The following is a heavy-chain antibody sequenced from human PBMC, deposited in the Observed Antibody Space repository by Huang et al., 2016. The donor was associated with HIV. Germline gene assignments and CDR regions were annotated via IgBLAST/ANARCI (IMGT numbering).Heavy chain of an antibody. CDR3: ARARPSCWNQWPRCHSDGFDF. CDR2: SDTTSKFI. D-gene: IGHD6-19*01. J-gene: IGHJ3*01. CDR1: GLSFSTTI. V-gene: IGHV3-21*01. Sequence: EVQLVESGGGLVKPGGSLRLSCAASGLSFSTTIMNWVRQATGNGLEVGPSSDTTSKFINYAASVKGRFTISRDNAKKSLSLRMNSLRVGDTAVYYCARARPSCWNQWPRCHSDGFDFWGQGTTVIVSS.